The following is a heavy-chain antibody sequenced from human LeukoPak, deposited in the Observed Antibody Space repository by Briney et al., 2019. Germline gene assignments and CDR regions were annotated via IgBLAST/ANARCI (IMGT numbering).Heavy chain of an antibody. CDR3: ARQFGGNSEFDY. V-gene: IGHV5-51*01. J-gene: IGHJ4*02. Sequence: GASLQISCKGSGYSFTSYWIGWVRPMPGKGLEWMGIVYPGDSDIRYSPSFQGQVTISADKSISTAYLQWSSLKASGTAMYYCARQFGGNSEFDYWGQGTLVTVSS. CDR1: GYSFTSYW. D-gene: IGHD4-23*01. CDR2: VYPGDSDI.